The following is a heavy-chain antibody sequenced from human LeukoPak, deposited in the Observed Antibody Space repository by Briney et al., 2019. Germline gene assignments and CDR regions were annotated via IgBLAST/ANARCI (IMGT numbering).Heavy chain of an antibody. V-gene: IGHV3-53*01. CDR3: ARDQSLPGYDSSGYNDAFDI. D-gene: IGHD3-22*01. CDR2: ICSGGST. J-gene: IGHJ3*02. Sequence: GGSLRLSCAASGFTVSSNYMSWVRQAPGKGLEWVSAICSGGSTYYADSVKGRLTISRDNSKNTLYLQMNSLRAEDTAVYYCARDQSLPGYDSSGYNDAFDIWGQGTMVTVSS. CDR1: GFTVSSNY.